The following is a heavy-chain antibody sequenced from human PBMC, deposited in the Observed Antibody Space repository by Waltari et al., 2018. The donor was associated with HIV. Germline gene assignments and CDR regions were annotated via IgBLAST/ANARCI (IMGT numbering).Heavy chain of an antibody. D-gene: IGHD2-21*02. J-gene: IGHJ3*01. CDR3: GAFLCAEDCRDGFDV. Sequence: ESGGGRAKPGGTLKLSCSGSGFTFTSYSVRWRRQTPGRRLQWCSVIMDDSSFIYYAYAGKGRFTVSRDNVRNSVFLQISDVRAEDTATYFCGAFLCAEDCRDGFDVWGQGTMVTVS. CDR2: IMDDSSFI. V-gene: IGHV3-21*06. CDR1: GFTFTSYS.